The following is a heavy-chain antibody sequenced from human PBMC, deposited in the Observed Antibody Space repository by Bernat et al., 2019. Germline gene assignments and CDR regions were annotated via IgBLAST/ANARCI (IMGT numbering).Heavy chain of an antibody. CDR2: ISYDGSNK. V-gene: IGHV3-30-3*01. J-gene: IGHJ6*02. CDR3: ARSAGMDV. Sequence: QVQLVESGGGVVQPGRSLRLSCAASGFTFSSYAMHWVRQAPGKGLEWVAVISYDGSNKYYADSVKGRFTISRDNSKNTLYLQMNSLRAEDTAVYYRARSAGMDVWGQGTTVTVSS. CDR1: GFTFSSYA.